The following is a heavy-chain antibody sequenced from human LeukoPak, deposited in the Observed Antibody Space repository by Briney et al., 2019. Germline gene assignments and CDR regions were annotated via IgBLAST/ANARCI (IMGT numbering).Heavy chain of an antibody. CDR3: ARHVVAVGFDY. D-gene: IGHD3-22*01. CDR1: GFTFSSYS. Sequence: GRSLRLSCAASGFTFSSYSMNWVRQAPGKGLEWVSSITSSSSYIYYADSVKGRFTISRDNAKNSLYLQMNSLRAEDTAVYYCARHVVAVGFDYWGQGTLVTVSS. CDR2: ITSSSSYI. V-gene: IGHV3-21*01. J-gene: IGHJ4*02.